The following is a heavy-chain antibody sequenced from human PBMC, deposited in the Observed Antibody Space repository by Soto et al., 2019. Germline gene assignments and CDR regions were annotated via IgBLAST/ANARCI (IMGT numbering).Heavy chain of an antibody. CDR2: INAGNGNT. D-gene: IGHD1-26*01. CDR1: GYTFTSYA. V-gene: IGHV1-3*01. Sequence: GASVKVSCKASGYTFTSYAMHWVRQAPGQRLEWMGWINAGNGNTKYSQKFQGRVTITRDTSASTAYMELSSLRSEDTAVYYCARDMWELLQYYYYGMDVWGQGTTGTVSS. J-gene: IGHJ6*02. CDR3: ARDMWELLQYYYYGMDV.